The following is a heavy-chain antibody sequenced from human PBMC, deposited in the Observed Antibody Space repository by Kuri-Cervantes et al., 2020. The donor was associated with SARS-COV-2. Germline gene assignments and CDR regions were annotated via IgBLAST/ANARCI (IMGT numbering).Heavy chain of an antibody. CDR1: GYSISSGYY. CDR3: ARALTGEVDDY. V-gene: IGHV4-38-2*01. D-gene: IGHD3-10*01. CDR2: IYHSGST. J-gene: IGHJ4*02. Sequence: SETLSLTCAVSGYSISSGYYWGWIRQPPGKGLEWIGSIYHSGSTYYNPSLKSRVTISVDTSKNQSSLKLSSVTAADTAVYYCARALTGEVDDYWGQGTLVTVSS.